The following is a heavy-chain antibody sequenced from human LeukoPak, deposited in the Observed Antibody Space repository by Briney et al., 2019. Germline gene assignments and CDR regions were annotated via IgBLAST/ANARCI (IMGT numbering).Heavy chain of an antibody. V-gene: IGHV3-20*04. CDR2: INWNGGST. CDR3: ARAGATHYYGSRFDP. J-gene: IGHJ5*02. D-gene: IGHD3-10*01. Sequence: QPGGSLRLSCAASGFTFDDYGMSWVRQAPGKGLEWVSGINWNGGSTGYADSVKGRFTISRDNAKNSLYLHMNSLRAEDTALYYCARAGATHYYGSRFDPWGQGTLVTASS. CDR1: GFTFDDYG.